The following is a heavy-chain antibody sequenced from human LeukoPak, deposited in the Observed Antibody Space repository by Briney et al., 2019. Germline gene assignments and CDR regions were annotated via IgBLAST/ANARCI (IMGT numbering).Heavy chain of an antibody. CDR2: INHSGST. V-gene: IGHV4-34*01. D-gene: IGHD3-22*01. CDR1: GGSFSGYY. J-gene: IGHJ4*02. Sequence: SETLSLTCAVYGGSFSGYYWSWVRQPPGKGLEWIGEINHSGSTNYNPSLKSRVTISVDTSKNQFSLKLSSVTAADTAVYYCARKRPDGDSSGTYYFDYWGQGTLVTVSS. CDR3: ARKRPDGDSSGTYYFDY.